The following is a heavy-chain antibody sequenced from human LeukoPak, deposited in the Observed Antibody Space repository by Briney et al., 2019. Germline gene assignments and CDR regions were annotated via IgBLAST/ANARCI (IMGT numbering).Heavy chain of an antibody. CDR3: ARESDDFWSGYRDY. Sequence: PSETLSLTCTVSGGSISSGGYYWSWIRQPPGKGLEWIGYIYHSGNTYYNPSLKSRVTISVDRSKNQFSLKLSSVTAADTAVYYCARESDDFWSGYRDYWGQGTLVTVSS. CDR2: IYHSGNT. CDR1: GGSISSGGYY. J-gene: IGHJ4*02. V-gene: IGHV4-30-2*01. D-gene: IGHD3-3*01.